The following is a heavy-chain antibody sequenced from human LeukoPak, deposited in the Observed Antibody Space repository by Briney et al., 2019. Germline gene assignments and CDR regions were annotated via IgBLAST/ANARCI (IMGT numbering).Heavy chain of an antibody. D-gene: IGHD2/OR15-2a*01. CDR2: IKQDGSEK. J-gene: IGHJ3*02. V-gene: IGHV3-7*01. CDR3: ARELPIVGNAFDI. Sequence: GGSLRPSCAASGFTFSSYWMSWVRQAPGKGLEWVANIKQDGSEKYYVDSVKGRFTISRDNAKNSLYLQMNSLRAEDTAVYYCARELPIVGNAFDIWGQGTMVTVSS. CDR1: GFTFSSYW.